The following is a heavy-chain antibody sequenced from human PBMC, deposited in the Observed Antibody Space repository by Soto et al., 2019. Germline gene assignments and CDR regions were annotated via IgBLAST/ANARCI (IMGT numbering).Heavy chain of an antibody. CDR1: GGSISDYY. Sequence: QVQLQESGPGLVKPSETLSLTCTVSGGSISDYYWTWIRQPPGKGLEWIGYIYNSGTTNYNPSLKSRVTILLDTSKNQFALKLSSVTAADTAVYYCAREYDDSGYRAFHIWGQGTMVTVSS. V-gene: IGHV4-59*01. J-gene: IGHJ3*02. CDR3: AREYDDSGYRAFHI. CDR2: IYNSGTT. D-gene: IGHD3-22*01.